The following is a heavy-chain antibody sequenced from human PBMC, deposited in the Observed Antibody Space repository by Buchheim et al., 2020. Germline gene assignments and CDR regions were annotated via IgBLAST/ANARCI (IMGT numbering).Heavy chain of an antibody. J-gene: IGHJ6*02. Sequence: QVQLVESGGGVVQPGRSLRLSCAASGFTFSSYGMHWVRPAPGKGLEWVAVIRYDGSNKYYADSVKGRFTISRDNSKNTLYLQMNSLRAEDTAVYYCAGTYYDILTGYYAGMDVWGQGTT. CDR2: IRYDGSNK. V-gene: IGHV3-33*01. D-gene: IGHD3-9*01. CDR1: GFTFSSYG. CDR3: AGTYYDILTGYYAGMDV.